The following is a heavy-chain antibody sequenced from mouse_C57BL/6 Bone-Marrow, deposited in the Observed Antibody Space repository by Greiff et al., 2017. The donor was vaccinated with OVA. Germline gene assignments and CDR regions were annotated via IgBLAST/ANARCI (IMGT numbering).Heavy chain of an antibody. CDR1: GYTFTSYW. V-gene: IGHV1-64*01. CDR3: ARRGYGNPWFAY. J-gene: IGHJ3*01. D-gene: IGHD2-1*01. CDR2: IHPNCGST. Sequence: QVQLQQPGAELVKPGASVKLSCKASGYTFTSYWMHWVKQRPGQGLEWIGMIHPNCGSTNYNEKFKSKATLTVDKSSSTAYMHLSSLTSEDSAVYYCARRGYGNPWFAYWGQGTLVTVSA.